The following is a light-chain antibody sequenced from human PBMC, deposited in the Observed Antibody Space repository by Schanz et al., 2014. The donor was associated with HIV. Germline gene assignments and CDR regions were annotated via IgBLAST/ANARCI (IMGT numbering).Light chain of an antibody. J-gene: IGLJ1*01. Sequence: QSALTQPASVSGSPGQSITISCSGTSSDVRGYNLVSWYQQHPGKAPKLMIYEVTKRPSGVSNRFSGSKSGNTASLTISGLQPEDEADYYCSSYTSSSTYVFGTGTKLTVL. V-gene: IGLV2-14*02. CDR3: SSYTSSSTYV. CDR1: SSDVRGYNL. CDR2: EVT.